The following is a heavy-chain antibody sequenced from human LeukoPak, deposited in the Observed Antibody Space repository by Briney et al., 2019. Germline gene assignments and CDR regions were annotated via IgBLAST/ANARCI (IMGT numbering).Heavy chain of an antibody. D-gene: IGHD3-10*01. V-gene: IGHV4-39*07. CDR1: SGSISTSNYY. J-gene: IGHJ3*02. CDR3: ARGYYGSGRYDAFDI. Sequence: PSETLSLTCTVSSGSISTSNYYWGWVRQPPGKALEWIGNIFYSGSTYYSPSLKSRVTISLDTSRNQFSLKLSSVTAADTAVYYCARGYYGSGRYDAFDIWGQGTMVTVSS. CDR2: IFYSGST.